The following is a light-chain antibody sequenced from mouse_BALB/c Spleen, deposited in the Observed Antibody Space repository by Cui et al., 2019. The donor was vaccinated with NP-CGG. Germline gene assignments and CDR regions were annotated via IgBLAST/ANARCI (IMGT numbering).Light chain of an antibody. J-gene: IGLJ1*01. CDR2: GTN. V-gene: IGLV1*01. CDR1: TGAVTTSNY. Sequence: QAVVTQESALTTSPGETVTLTCRSSTGAVTTSNYANWVQEKPDHLFNGLIGGTNNRAPGVPARFSGSLIGDKAALTITGAQTEDDAIYFCALWYSNHWVFGGGTKLTVL. CDR3: ALWYSNHWV.